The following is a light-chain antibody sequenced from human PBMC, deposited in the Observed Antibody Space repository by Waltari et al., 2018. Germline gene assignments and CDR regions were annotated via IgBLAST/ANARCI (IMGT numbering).Light chain of an antibody. J-gene: IGKJ2*01. CDR1: RSIRTW. CDR3: QQYYTYPYT. Sequence: DIQMTQSPSTLSASLGDRVTLTCRASRSIRTWLAWYQQKLGKAHKLLIYKASTLEGGVPSRFSGSGSETEFTLTITSLQPDDFATYYCQQYYTYPYTFGQGTKLEIK. V-gene: IGKV1-5*03. CDR2: KAS.